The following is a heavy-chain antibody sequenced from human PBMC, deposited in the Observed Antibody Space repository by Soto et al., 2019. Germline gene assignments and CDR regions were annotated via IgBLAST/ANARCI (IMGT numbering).Heavy chain of an antibody. J-gene: IGHJ6*02. Sequence: QVQLVESGGGVVQPGRSLRLSCAASGFTFSSYALHWVRQAPGKGLEWVAVISYDGSNKYYSDSVKGRFTISRDNSKNTLYLQMHSLRAEDTAVYYCARVGALRFSDVWGQGTTVTVSS. V-gene: IGHV3-30-3*01. CDR2: ISYDGSNK. CDR1: GFTFSSYA. CDR3: ARVGALRFSDV. D-gene: IGHD3-3*01.